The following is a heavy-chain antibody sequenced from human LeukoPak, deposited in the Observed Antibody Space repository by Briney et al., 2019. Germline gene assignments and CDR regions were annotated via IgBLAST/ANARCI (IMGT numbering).Heavy chain of an antibody. CDR1: GFTFSSYG. J-gene: IGHJ4*02. V-gene: IGHV3-30*02. Sequence: PGGSLRLSCAASGFTFSSYGMHWVRQAPGKGLEWVAFIRYDGSNKYYADSVKGRFTISRDNAKNTLYLQMNSLRAEDTAAYYCARDRGADLTFDYWGQGTLVTVSS. CDR2: IRYDGSNK. D-gene: IGHD3-10*01. CDR3: ARDRGADLTFDY.